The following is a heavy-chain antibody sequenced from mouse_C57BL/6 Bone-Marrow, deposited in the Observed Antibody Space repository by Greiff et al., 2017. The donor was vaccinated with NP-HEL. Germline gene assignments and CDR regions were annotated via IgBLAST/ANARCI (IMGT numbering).Heavy chain of an antibody. CDR2: IRNKANGYTT. D-gene: IGHD2-1*01. CDR3: ARYGNYVNYAMDY. CDR1: GFTFTDYY. V-gene: IGHV7-3*01. Sequence: EVKLMESGGGLVQPGGSLSLSCAASGFTFTDYYMSWVRQPPGKALEWLGFIRNKANGYTTEYSASVKGRFTISRDNSQSILYLQMNALRAEDSATYYCARYGNYVNYAMDYWGQGTSVTVSS. J-gene: IGHJ4*01.